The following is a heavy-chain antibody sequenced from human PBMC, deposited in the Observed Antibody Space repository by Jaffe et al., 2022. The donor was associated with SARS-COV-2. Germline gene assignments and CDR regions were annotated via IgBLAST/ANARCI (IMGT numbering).Heavy chain of an antibody. CDR3: ARGDYYGSGSLYFDY. CDR1: GFTFTNYW. D-gene: IGHD3-10*01. V-gene: IGHV3-7*01. Sequence: EVQLVESGGGLVQPGGSLRLSCAASGFTFTNYWMTWVRQAPGKGLEWVAFVKQDGSEKYYVDSVKGRFTISRDNAKNSLYLQMNSLRAEDTAVYYCARGDYYGSGSLYFDYWGQGTLVTVSS. J-gene: IGHJ4*02. CDR2: VKQDGSEK.